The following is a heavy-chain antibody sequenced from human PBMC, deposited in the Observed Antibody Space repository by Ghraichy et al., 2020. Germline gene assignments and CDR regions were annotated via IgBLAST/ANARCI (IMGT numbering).Heavy chain of an antibody. CDR2: VDHSGST. J-gene: IGHJ6*02. D-gene: IGHD6-6*01. Sequence: SQTLSLTCAVYGGSFSGYYWTWIRQPPGKGLEWIGEVDHSGSTNYNPSLKSRVTISLDTSKNQFSLKLSSVTAADTAVYYCARGVIRDRFSSSRLKGEYYYYGMDVWGQGTTVTVSS. V-gene: IGHV4-34*01. CDR1: GGSFSGYY. CDR3: ARGVIRDRFSSSRLKGEYYYYGMDV.